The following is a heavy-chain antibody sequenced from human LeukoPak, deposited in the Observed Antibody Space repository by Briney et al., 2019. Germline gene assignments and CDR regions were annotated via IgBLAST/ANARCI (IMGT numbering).Heavy chain of an antibody. J-gene: IGHJ4*02. CDR3: ARAVPFDY. CDR2: ISAYNGNT. D-gene: IGHD2-2*01. Sequence: GASVAVSCKASGYTFTSYGISWVRQAPGQGLEWMGWISAYNGNTNYAQKLQGRVTMTRNTSISTAYMELSSLRSEDTAVYYCARAVPFDYWGQGTLVTVSS. CDR1: GYTFTSYG. V-gene: IGHV1-18*01.